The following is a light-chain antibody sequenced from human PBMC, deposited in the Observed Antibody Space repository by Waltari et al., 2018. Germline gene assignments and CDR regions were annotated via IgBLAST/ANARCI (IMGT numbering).Light chain of an antibody. CDR3: QQYNSDSWT. CDR1: QSIGTW. J-gene: IGKJ1*01. Sequence: DIQMTQSPSTLSASVGDRVTITCRASQSIGTWLAWFQQIPGKAPKVLIYKASNVESGVPSRFSGSGSGTDFTLTISSLQPDDFATYYCQQYNSDSWTFGQGTKVEIK. V-gene: IGKV1-5*03. CDR2: KAS.